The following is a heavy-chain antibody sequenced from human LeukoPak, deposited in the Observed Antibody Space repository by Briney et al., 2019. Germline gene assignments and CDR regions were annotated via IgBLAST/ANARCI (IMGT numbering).Heavy chain of an antibody. D-gene: IGHD1-26*01. CDR1: GYTFTSYG. V-gene: IGHV1-18*01. Sequence: ASVKVSYKASGYTFTSYGISWVRQAPGQGLEWMGWISAYNGNTNYAQKLQGRVTMTTDTSTSTAYMELRSLRSDDTAVYYCARSIIVGATRGGVDYWGQGTLVTVSS. CDR2: ISAYNGNT. J-gene: IGHJ4*02. CDR3: ARSIIVGATRGGVDY.